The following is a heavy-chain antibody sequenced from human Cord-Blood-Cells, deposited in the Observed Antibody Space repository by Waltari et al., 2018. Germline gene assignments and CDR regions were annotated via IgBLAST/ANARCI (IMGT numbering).Heavy chain of an antibody. J-gene: IGHJ4*02. CDR2: INPNSGGT. CDR1: GYTFPGYY. V-gene: IGHV1-2*04. Sequence: QVQLVQSGAEVKKPGASVTVSCKASGYTFPGYYMHWVQRAPGQGLEWMGWINPNSGGTNYAQKFQGWVTMTRDTSISTAYMELSRLRSDDTAVYYCARSYDILTGYFDYWGQGTLVTVSS. CDR3: ARSYDILTGYFDY. D-gene: IGHD3-9*01.